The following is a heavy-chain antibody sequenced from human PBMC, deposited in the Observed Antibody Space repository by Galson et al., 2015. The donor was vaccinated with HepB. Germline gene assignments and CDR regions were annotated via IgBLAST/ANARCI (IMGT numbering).Heavy chain of an antibody. CDR2: INPNSGGT. D-gene: IGHD5-12*01. Sequence: SVTVSCKASGYTFTGYYMHWVRQAPGQGLEWMGWINPNSGGTNYAQKFQGRVTMTRDTSISTAYMELSRLRSDDTAVYYCARVLRAYSGYDWGYWGQGTLVTVSS. J-gene: IGHJ4*02. CDR1: GYTFTGYY. CDR3: ARVLRAYSGYDWGY. V-gene: IGHV1-2*02.